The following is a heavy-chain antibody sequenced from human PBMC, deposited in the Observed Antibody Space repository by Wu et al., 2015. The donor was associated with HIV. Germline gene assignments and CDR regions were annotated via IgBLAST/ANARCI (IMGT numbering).Heavy chain of an antibody. Sequence: QVQLVQSGAEVKKPGASVKFFCKASGYRFTDYYIHWVRQAPGQGLEWMGLINPSGGAIIYAQEFQGRVTMTRDTSTSTVYMDLSSLRFEDTAMYYCARGDRFSYYYGLDAFNIWGQGTMVTVSS. D-gene: IGHD3-10*01. CDR1: GYRFTDYY. CDR2: INPSGGAI. V-gene: IGHV1-46*01. J-gene: IGHJ3*02. CDR3: ARGDRFSYYYGLDAFNI.